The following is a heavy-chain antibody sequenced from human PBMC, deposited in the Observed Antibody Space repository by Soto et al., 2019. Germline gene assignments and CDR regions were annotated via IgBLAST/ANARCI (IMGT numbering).Heavy chain of an antibody. J-gene: IGHJ6*03. D-gene: IGHD6-19*01. Sequence: GGSLRLSCAASGFTFSSYAMSWVRQAPGKGLEWVSAISGSGGSTYYADSVKGRFTISRDNSKNTLYLQMNSLRAEDTAVYYCAKQYSSGLKGYYYYYMDVWGKGTTVTVSS. CDR2: ISGSGGST. CDR3: AKQYSSGLKGYYYYYMDV. CDR1: GFTFSSYA. V-gene: IGHV3-23*01.